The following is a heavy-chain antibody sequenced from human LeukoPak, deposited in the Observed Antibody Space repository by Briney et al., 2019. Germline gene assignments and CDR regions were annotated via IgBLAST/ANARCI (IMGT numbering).Heavy chain of an antibody. V-gene: IGHV3-30*02. CDR3: AKDYLRVVVIANDAFDI. Sequence: GGSLRLSCAASRFTFSSYGMHWVRQAPGKGLEWVAFIRYDGSNKYYADSVKGRFTISRDNSKNTLYLQMNSLRAEDTAVYYCAKDYLRVVVIANDAFDIWGQGTMVTVSS. CDR2: IRYDGSNK. J-gene: IGHJ3*02. CDR1: RFTFSSYG. D-gene: IGHD3-22*01.